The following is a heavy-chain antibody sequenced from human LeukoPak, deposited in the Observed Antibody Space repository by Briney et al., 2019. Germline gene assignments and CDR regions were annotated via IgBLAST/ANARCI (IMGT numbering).Heavy chain of an antibody. CDR3: ARGRLRTTGTGWFDP. D-gene: IGHD1-1*01. CDR2: FIPIFGTA. J-gene: IGHJ5*02. Sequence: SVKVSCKASGGTFSSYAIIWVRQAPGQGLEWMGGFIPIFGTANYAQKFQGRVTITADESTSTAYMELSSLRSEDTAVYYCARGRLRTTGTGWFDPWGQGTLVTVSS. V-gene: IGHV1-69*13. CDR1: GGTFSSYA.